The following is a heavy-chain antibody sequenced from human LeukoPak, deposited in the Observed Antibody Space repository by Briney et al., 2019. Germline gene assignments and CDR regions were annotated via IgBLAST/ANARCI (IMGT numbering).Heavy chain of an antibody. V-gene: IGHV1-2*06. J-gene: IGHJ4*02. CDR1: GYTFTGYY. Sequence: ASVKVSCKASGYTFTGYYLHWVRQAPGRGLEWMGRINPNSGDTDYSQKFQGRVTMTRDTSSSTAYMELSSLTSADTAVYYCARGIYAGWAIDYWGQATLVTVSS. D-gene: IGHD6-19*01. CDR2: INPNSGDT. CDR3: ARGIYAGWAIDY.